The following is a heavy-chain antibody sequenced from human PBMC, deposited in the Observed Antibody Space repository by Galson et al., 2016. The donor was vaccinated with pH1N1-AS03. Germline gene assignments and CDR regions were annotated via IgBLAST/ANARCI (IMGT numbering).Heavy chain of an antibody. J-gene: IGHJ3*01. Sequence: SLRLSCAASGFTFSDFAMHWVRQAPGKGLDWVAVISHDGSNKYYEDSVKGRFTISRDSSKNTLYLQMNSLRPEDTAMYYCARDYIVGATRGAGTFDVWGHGTMVTVSS. CDR3: ARDYIVGATRGAGTFDV. CDR2: ISHDGSNK. V-gene: IGHV3-30-3*01. D-gene: IGHD1-26*01. CDR1: GFTFSDFA.